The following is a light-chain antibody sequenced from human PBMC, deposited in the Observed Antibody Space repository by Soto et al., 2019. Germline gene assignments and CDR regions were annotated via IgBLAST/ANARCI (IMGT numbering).Light chain of an antibody. CDR3: AAWDDSLNGLV. Sequence: QSVLTQPPSASGTPGQRVTISCSRSSSNIGSNAVNWYQQLPGTAPKLLIYNNNQWPSGVPDRFSGSKSGTSTSLAISGLQSEDEAAYYCAAWDDSLNGLVFGGGTKLTVL. J-gene: IGLJ3*02. CDR1: SSNIGSNA. V-gene: IGLV1-44*01. CDR2: NNN.